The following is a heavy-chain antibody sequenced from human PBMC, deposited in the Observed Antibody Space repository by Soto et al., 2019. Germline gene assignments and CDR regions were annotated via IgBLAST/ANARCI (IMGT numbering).Heavy chain of an antibody. V-gene: IGHV1-3*04. CDR2: INTGNGNT. D-gene: IGHD1-7*01. CDR3: ARGGGYNWNYGWFDP. CDR1: GYTFTSYA. J-gene: IGHJ5*02. Sequence: ASVKVSCKASGYTFTSYAMHWVRQAPGQRLEWMGWINTGNGNTKYSQKLQGRVTITRDTSASTAYMELSSLRSEDTAVYYCARGGGYNWNYGWFDPWGQGTLVTVSS.